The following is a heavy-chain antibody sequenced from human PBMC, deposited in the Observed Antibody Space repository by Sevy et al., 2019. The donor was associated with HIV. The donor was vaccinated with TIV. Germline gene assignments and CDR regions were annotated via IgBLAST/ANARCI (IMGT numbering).Heavy chain of an antibody. J-gene: IGHJ4*02. Sequence: ASVKVSCKASGGTFSSYAINWVRQAPGQGLEWMGGIIPIFGTANYAQKFQGRVTITADESTSTAYMELSSLRSEDTAVYYCARDNGGLFDYWGQGTLVTVSS. V-gene: IGHV1-69*13. D-gene: IGHD7-27*01. CDR1: GGTFSSYA. CDR3: ARDNGGLFDY. CDR2: IIPIFGTA.